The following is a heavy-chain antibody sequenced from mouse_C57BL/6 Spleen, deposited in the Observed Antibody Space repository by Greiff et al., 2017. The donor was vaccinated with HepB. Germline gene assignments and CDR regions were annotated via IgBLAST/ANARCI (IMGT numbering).Heavy chain of an antibody. V-gene: IGHV1-53*01. Sequence: QVQLQQPGTELVKPGASVKLSCKASGYTFTSYWMHWVKQRPGQGLEWIGNINPSNGGTNYNEKFKSKATLTVDKSSSTAYMQLSSLTSEDSAVYYCARSEIYYGNYGRGYAMDYWGQGTSVTGSS. CDR1: GYTFTSYW. J-gene: IGHJ4*01. D-gene: IGHD2-1*01. CDR2: INPSNGGT. CDR3: ARSEIYYGNYGRGYAMDY.